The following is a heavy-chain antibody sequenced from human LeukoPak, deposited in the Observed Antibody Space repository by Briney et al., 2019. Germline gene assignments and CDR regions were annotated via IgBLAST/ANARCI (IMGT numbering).Heavy chain of an antibody. J-gene: IGHJ4*02. CDR2: ISGSGGKT. CDR3: AKGVASIAARSIDY. V-gene: IGHV3-23*01. CDR1: GFTFSSFA. D-gene: IGHD6-6*01. Sequence: RGSLRLSCAASGFTFSSFAMSWVRQAPGKGLEWVSAISGSGGKTYYAESVKGRFTISRDNRKNTLYVQMNSLRAEDTAVYYCAKGVASIAARSIDYWGQGTLVTVSS.